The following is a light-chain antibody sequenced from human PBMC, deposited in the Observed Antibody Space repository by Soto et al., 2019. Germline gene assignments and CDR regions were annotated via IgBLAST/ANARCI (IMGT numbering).Light chain of an antibody. J-gene: IGLJ2*01. CDR1: SSDVGGYNY. V-gene: IGLV2-14*01. Sequence: QSALTQPASVSGSPGQSITISCTGTSSDVGGYNYVSWYQQHPGKAPRLMIYDVSSRPSGVSNRFSGSKSGNTASLTISGLQAEDEADYYCNSYTSGSTPVVFGGGTKLTVL. CDR2: DVS. CDR3: NSYTSGSTPVV.